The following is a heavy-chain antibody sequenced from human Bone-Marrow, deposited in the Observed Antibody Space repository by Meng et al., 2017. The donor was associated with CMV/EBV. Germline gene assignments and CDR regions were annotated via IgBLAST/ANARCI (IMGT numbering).Heavy chain of an antibody. V-gene: IGHV1-18*01. CDR2: ISAYNGNT. CDR3: AREVAFVVVPAAISWGWFDP. CDR1: GYTFTSYG. J-gene: IGHJ5*02. Sequence: ASVKVFCKASGYTFTSYGISWVRQAPGQGLEWMRWISAYNGNTNYAQKLQGRVTMTTDTSTSTDYMELMSLRADDTAVYYCAREVAFVVVPAAISWGWFDPWGQGTLVTVSS. D-gene: IGHD2-2*01.